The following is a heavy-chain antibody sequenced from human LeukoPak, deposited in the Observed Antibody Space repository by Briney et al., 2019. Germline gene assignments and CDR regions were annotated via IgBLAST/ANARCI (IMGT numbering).Heavy chain of an antibody. CDR2: ISYDGSNK. D-gene: IGHD1-20*01. CDR1: GFTFSSYG. CDR3: AKEEGFNWNDDYYYYYGMDV. J-gene: IGHJ6*02. V-gene: IGHV3-30*18. Sequence: GGSLRLSCAASGFTFSSYGMHWVRQAPGKGLEWVAVISYDGSNKYYADSVKGRFTISRDNSKNTLYLQMNSLRAEDTAVYYCAKEEGFNWNDDYYYYYGMDVWGQGTTVTVSS.